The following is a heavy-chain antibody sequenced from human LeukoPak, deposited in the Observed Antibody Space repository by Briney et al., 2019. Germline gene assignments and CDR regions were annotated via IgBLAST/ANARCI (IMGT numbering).Heavy chain of an antibody. V-gene: IGHV5-51*01. D-gene: IGHD5-24*01. Sequence: GESLKISCKGSGYRFTNYWIGWVRQMPGKGLEWMGIIYPGDSETRYSPSFQGQVTISADKSISTAYLQWSNLKASDTAMYYCARYSRRDGYICAFDMWGQGTMVTVSS. CDR2: IYPGDSET. J-gene: IGHJ3*02. CDR3: ARYSRRDGYICAFDM. CDR1: GYRFTNYW.